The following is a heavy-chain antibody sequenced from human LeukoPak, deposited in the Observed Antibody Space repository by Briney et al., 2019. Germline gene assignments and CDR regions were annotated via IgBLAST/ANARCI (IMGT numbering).Heavy chain of an antibody. J-gene: IGHJ4*02. CDR1: GGSISSGGYY. CDR2: IYYSGST. D-gene: IGHD2-2*01. Sequence: SETLSLTCTVSGGSISSGGYYWSWIRQHPGKGLEWIGYIYYSGSTYYNPSLKSRVTISEDTSKNQFSLKLSSVTAADTAVYYCARGVGDIVVVPAAIIYFDYWGQGTLVTVSS. CDR3: ARGVGDIVVVPAAIIYFDY. V-gene: IGHV4-31*03.